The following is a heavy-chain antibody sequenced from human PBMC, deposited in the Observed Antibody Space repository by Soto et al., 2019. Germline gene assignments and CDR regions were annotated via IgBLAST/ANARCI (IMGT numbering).Heavy chain of an antibody. V-gene: IGHV2-5*05. J-gene: IGHJ4*02. Sequence: QITLKESGPTLVKPTQTLTLTCTFSGFSLSTSGVGVGWIRQPPGKALEWLALIYWDDDKRYDPALKSRLTITRDTSKNQVVLTMTNMDPVDTATYCCAPLGMAAAGEDCWGQGTLVTVSS. CDR3: APLGMAAAGEDC. CDR2: IYWDDDK. D-gene: IGHD6-13*01. CDR1: GFSLSTSGVG.